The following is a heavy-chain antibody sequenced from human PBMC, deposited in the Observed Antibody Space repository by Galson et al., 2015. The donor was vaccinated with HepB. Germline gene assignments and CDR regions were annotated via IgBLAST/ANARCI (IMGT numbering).Heavy chain of an antibody. Sequence: SLRLSCAASGFTFSSYAMHWVRQAPGKGLEWVAVISYDGSNKYYADSVKGRFTISRDNSKNTLYLQMNSLRAEDTAVYYCARDHPYSGSYEGMDVWGKGTTVTVSS. J-gene: IGHJ6*04. CDR2: ISYDGSNK. CDR3: ARDHPYSGSYEGMDV. V-gene: IGHV3-30-3*01. D-gene: IGHD1-26*01. CDR1: GFTFSSYA.